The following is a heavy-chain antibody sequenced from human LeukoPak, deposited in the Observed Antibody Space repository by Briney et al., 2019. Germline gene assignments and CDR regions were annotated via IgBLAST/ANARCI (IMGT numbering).Heavy chain of an antibody. CDR1: GGSISSSSYY. J-gene: IGHJ4*02. V-gene: IGHV4-39*01. D-gene: IGHD6-19*01. Sequence: SETLSLTCIVSGGSISSSSYYWRWIRQPPGKGLEWIGSIYYSVSTYYNPSLRSRVTISVDTSKNQFSLKLSSVTAADTAVYYCAFRLAGYSSGQDWGQGTLVTVSS. CDR2: IYYSVST. CDR3: AFRLAGYSSGQD.